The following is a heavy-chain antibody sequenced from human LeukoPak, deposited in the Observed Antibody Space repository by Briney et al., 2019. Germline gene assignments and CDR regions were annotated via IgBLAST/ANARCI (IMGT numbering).Heavy chain of an antibody. CDR1: GYSFTSYW. CDR3: ARRSCTNGVCYTGHRTFDY. CDR2: IYPGDSDT. J-gene: IGHJ4*02. V-gene: IGHV5-51*01. D-gene: IGHD2-8*01. Sequence: GESLKISCKGSGYSFTSYWIGWVRQMPGKGLEWMGIIYPGDSDTRYSPSFQGQVTISADKPISPAYLQWSSMKASDTAMYYCARRSCTNGVCYTGHRTFDYWGQGTLVTVSS.